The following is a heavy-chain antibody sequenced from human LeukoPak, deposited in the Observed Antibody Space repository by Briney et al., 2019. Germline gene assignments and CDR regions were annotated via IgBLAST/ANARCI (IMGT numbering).Heavy chain of an antibody. CDR3: ARDRDYYDSSGYSD. J-gene: IGHJ4*02. CDR2: IYYSGST. CDR1: GGSISSGGYY. Sequence: PSQTLSLICTVSGGSISSGGYYWSWIRQHPGKGLEWIGYIYYSGSTYYNPSLKSRVTISVDTSKNQFSLKLSSVTAADTAVYYCARDRDYYDSSGYSDWGQGTLVTVSS. V-gene: IGHV4-31*03. D-gene: IGHD3-22*01.